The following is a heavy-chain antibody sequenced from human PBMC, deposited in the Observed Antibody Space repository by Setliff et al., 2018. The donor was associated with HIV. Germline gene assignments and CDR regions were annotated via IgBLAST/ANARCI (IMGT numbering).Heavy chain of an antibody. J-gene: IGHJ4*02. CDR1: GGSIGSSSYY. CDR3: ARDQPSDY. Sequence: SETLSLTCSVSGGSIGSSSYYWGWIRQPPWRGLEWIGSIYYSGSTYYNPSLKNRVTISVDTSKNDVSLKLSSVTAADTAVYYCARDQPSDYWGQGTLVTVSS. V-gene: IGHV4-39*02. CDR2: IYYSGST.